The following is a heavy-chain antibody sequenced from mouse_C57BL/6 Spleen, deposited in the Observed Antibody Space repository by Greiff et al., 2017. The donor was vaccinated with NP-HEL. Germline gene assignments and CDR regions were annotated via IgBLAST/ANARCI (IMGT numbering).Heavy chain of an antibody. CDR2: INPSSGYT. J-gene: IGHJ1*03. CDR3: ARYWDVVWYCDV. V-gene: IGHV1-7*01. Sequence: VQLQQSGAELAKPGASVKLSCKASGYTFTSYWMHWVKQRPGQGLEWIGYINPSSGYTKYNQKFKDKATLTADTSSSTAYMQLSSLTYEDSAVYYCARYWDVVWYCDVWGTGTTVTVSS. CDR1: GYTFTSYW. D-gene: IGHD4-1*01.